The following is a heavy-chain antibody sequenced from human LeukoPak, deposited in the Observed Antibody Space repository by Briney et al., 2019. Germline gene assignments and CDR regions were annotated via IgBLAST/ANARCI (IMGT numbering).Heavy chain of an antibody. CDR1: GGTFSSYA. V-gene: IGHV1-69*13. Sequence: EASVKVSCTASGGTFSSYAISWVRQAPGQGLEWMGGIIPIFGTANYAQKFQGRVTITADESTSTAYMELSSLRSEDTAVYYCARVLDSSSWSPTYYFDYWGQGTLVTVSS. D-gene: IGHD6-6*01. CDR2: IIPIFGTA. J-gene: IGHJ4*02. CDR3: ARVLDSSSWSPTYYFDY.